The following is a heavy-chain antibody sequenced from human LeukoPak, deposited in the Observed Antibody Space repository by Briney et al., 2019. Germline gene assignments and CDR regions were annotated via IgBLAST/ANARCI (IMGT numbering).Heavy chain of an antibody. Sequence: GGSLRLSCAASGFTFGIYAMHWVRQAPGKGLEWVAAISYHGSNKYHADSVKGRFAISRDNSKNILYLQMNSLRAEDTAVYYCARTGESGGYFYHGMDVWGQGTPVTVSS. V-gene: IGHV3-30*09. CDR2: ISYHGSNK. CDR1: GFTFGIYA. CDR3: ARTGESGGYFYHGMDV. D-gene: IGHD1-26*01. J-gene: IGHJ6*02.